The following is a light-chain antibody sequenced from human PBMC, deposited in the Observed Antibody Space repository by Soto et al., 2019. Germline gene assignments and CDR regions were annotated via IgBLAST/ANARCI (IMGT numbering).Light chain of an antibody. CDR2: KAS. V-gene: IGKV1-5*03. CDR3: QQYNSYSPTT. CDR1: QSISSW. J-gene: IGKJ1*01. Sequence: DIQMTQSPSTLSASVGDRVTITCRASQSISSWLAWYQQKPGKAPKLLIYKASSLESGVPSRSSGSGSGTEFTLTISSLQPDDFATYYCQQYNSYSPTTFGQGTKVDIK.